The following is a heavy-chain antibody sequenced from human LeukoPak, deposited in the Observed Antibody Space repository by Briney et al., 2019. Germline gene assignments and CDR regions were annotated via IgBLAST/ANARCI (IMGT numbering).Heavy chain of an antibody. V-gene: IGHV3-48*03. CDR3: TKLAVASADS. J-gene: IGHJ4*02. Sequence: PWGSLTLTCTASGFCISSYEMNWVRQALGKGLEWVSNISPSGSTKYYADSVKGRFTVSRDNAKNSLYLQMNSLRAGDTGVYYCTKLAVASADSWGQGTLVTVSS. D-gene: IGHD6-19*01. CDR1: GFCISSYE. CDR2: ISPSGSTK.